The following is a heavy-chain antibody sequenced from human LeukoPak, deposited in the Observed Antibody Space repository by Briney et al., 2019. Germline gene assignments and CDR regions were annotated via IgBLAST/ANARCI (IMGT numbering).Heavy chain of an antibody. CDR2: IYYSGST. Sequence: SETLSLTCTVSGGSISSCYWSWIRQPPGKGLEWIGYIYYSGSTNYNPSLKSRVTMSVDTSKNQFSLKLSSVTAADTAVYYCARDKDYFDSGGAFDIWGQGTMVTVSS. V-gene: IGHV4-59*01. J-gene: IGHJ3*02. CDR3: ARDKDYFDSGGAFDI. CDR1: GGSISSCY. D-gene: IGHD3-22*01.